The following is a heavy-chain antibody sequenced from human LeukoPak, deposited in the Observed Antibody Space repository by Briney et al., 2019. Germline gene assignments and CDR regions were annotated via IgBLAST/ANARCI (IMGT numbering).Heavy chain of an antibody. Sequence: PGGSLRLSCAASGFTFSSYEMNWVRQAPGKGLEWVSYISSSGSTIYYADSVKGRFTISRDNAKNSLYLQMNSLRAEDTAVYYCARGLRYFDWLFPGDYWGQGTLSPSPQ. CDR3: ARGLRYFDWLFPGDY. CDR1: GFTFSSYE. J-gene: IGHJ4*02. CDR2: ISSSGSTI. V-gene: IGHV3-48*03. D-gene: IGHD3-9*01.